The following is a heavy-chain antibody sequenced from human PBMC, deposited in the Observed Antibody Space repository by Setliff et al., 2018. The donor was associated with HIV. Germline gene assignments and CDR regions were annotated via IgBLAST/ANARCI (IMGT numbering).Heavy chain of an antibody. CDR3: ARGFGSTWSNLDYYSGMDV. D-gene: IGHD6-6*01. J-gene: IGHJ6*02. V-gene: IGHV4-59*11. CDR1: GGSISSHF. Sequence: PSETLSLTCTVSGGSISSHFWSWIRQPPGKGLEWIGTVSYSGSTNYNPSLKSRVTISLDTSRSQFSLKVDSMTTADTAVYYCARGFGSTWSNLDYYSGMDVWGQGTTVTVSS. CDR2: VSYSGST.